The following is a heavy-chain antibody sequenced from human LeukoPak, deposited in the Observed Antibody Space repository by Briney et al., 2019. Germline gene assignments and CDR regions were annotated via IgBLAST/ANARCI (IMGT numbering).Heavy chain of an antibody. V-gene: IGHV1-46*01. J-gene: IGHJ3*02. Sequence: VASVKVSCKASGYTFTSYYMHWVRQAPGQGLEWMGIINPNGGSTSYAQKFQGRVTMTRDTSTSTVYMELSSLRSEDTAVYYCARDKDGIAVAGDDAFDIWGQGTMVTVSS. CDR1: GYTFTSYY. CDR2: INPNGGST. D-gene: IGHD6-19*01. CDR3: ARDKDGIAVAGDDAFDI.